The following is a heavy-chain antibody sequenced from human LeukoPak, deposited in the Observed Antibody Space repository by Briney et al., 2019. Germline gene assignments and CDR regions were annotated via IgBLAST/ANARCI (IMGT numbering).Heavy chain of an antibody. D-gene: IGHD2-15*01. V-gene: IGHV3-23*01. CDR3: ASGGNYDY. CDR1: GYSISSGYY. CDR2: ISGSGGST. Sequence: ETLSLTCTVSGYSISSGYYWGWVRQAPGKGLEWVSAISGSGGSTYYADSVKGRFTISRDNSKNTLYLQMNSLRAEDTAVYYCASGGNYDYWGQGTLVTVSS. J-gene: IGHJ4*02.